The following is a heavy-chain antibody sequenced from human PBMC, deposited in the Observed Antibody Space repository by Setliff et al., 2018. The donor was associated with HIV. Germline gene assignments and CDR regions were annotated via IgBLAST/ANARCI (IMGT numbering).Heavy chain of an antibody. V-gene: IGHV3-21*01. D-gene: IGHD2-15*01. CDR3: ARDFDENHLLGLNCFDP. J-gene: IGHJ5*02. Sequence: PGGSLRLSCATSGFTFNSYSMNWVRQAPGKGLEWVSSISSSSKYIYYADSVKGRFTISRDNAKKSMYLQMNSLRVDDTAVYYCARDFDENHLLGLNCFDPRGQGTLVTVSS. CDR1: GFTFNSYS. CDR2: ISSSSKYI.